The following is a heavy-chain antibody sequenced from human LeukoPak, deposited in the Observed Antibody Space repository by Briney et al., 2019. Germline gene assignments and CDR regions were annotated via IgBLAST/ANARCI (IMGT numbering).Heavy chain of an antibody. D-gene: IGHD4-11*01. CDR1: GFTFSSYE. J-gene: IGHJ5*02. V-gene: IGHV3-48*03. Sequence: LSGGSLRLSCAASGFTFSSYEMNWVRQAPGKGLECVSYLSSSGSNIYYADSVKGRFTISRDNAKNSLYLQMNSLRAEDTAVYYCARDRLVTTLFRPYNWFDPWGQGTLVTVSS. CDR2: LSSSGSNI. CDR3: ARDRLVTTLFRPYNWFDP.